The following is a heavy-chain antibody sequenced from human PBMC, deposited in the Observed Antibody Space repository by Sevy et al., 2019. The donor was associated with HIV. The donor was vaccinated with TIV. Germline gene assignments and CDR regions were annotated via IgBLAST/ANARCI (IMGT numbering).Heavy chain of an antibody. Sequence: GGSLRLSCAASGFTFSSYWMHWVRQAPGKGLVWVSRINSDGSITSYAVSVKVRFTISRDNAKNTLYLQMNSLRAEDTAVYYCARPGGITIFGVSEGWFDPWGQGTLVTVSS. CDR3: ARPGGITIFGVSEGWFDP. CDR2: INSDGSIT. J-gene: IGHJ5*02. V-gene: IGHV3-74*01. CDR1: GFTFSSYW. D-gene: IGHD3-3*01.